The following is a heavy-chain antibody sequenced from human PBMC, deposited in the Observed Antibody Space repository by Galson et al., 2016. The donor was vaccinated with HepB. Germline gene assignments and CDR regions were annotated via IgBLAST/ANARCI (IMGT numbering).Heavy chain of an antibody. D-gene: IGHD3-9*01. V-gene: IGHV3-23*01. Sequence: SLRLSCAASGFTSSTYAMRWVRQAPGKGLEWVSAISATGSSTYYADSVKGRFTISKDNSKNTLYLQMNGLRTEDTAIYYCATNGPQLYFHWLNSFAYWGQGTLVTVSS. CDR3: ATNGPQLYFHWLNSFAY. CDR2: ISATGSST. J-gene: IGHJ4*02. CDR1: GFTSSTYA.